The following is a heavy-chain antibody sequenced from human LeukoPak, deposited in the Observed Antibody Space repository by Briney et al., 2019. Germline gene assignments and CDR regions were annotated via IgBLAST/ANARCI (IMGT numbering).Heavy chain of an antibody. CDR3: VKGLTDCGGDCSPFDVFEK. D-gene: IGHD2-21*02. J-gene: IGHJ3*02. CDR2: IHSNGGGT. CDR1: GFTFSSHA. V-gene: IGHV3-64D*09. Sequence: GVSLRLSCSASGFTFSSHAMHWARPAPGKGLEYVSAIHSNGGGTYYADSVRGRFTVSRDNSKNTLYLQLRSLRDEDTAVYFCVKGLTDCGGDCSPFDVFEKWGQGTLVIVSS.